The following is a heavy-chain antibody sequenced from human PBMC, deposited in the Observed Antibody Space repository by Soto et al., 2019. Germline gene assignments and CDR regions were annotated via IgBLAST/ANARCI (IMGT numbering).Heavy chain of an antibody. J-gene: IGHJ3*02. CDR2: ISGSGGST. D-gene: IGHD3-22*01. CDR1: GFTFSSYA. V-gene: IGHV3-23*01. Sequence: PGGSLRLSCAASGFTFSSYARSWVRQAPGKGLEWVSAISGSGGSTYYADSVKGRFTISRDNSKNTLYLQMNSLRAEDTAVYYCAKDWGITMIVVGPNAFDIWGQGTMVTVSS. CDR3: AKDWGITMIVVGPNAFDI.